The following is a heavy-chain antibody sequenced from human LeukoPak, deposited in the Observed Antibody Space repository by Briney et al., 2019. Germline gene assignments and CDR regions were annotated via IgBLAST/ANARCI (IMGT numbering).Heavy chain of an antibody. CDR3: ATEFGSRSAGTMPLVAFDI. V-gene: IGHV1-69-2*01. D-gene: IGHD6-19*01. CDR2: VDPEDGET. CDR1: GYTFTDYY. Sequence: ASVKVSCKVSGYTFTDYYMHWVQQAPGKGLEWMGLVDPEDGETIYAEKFQGRVTITADTSTDTAYMELSSLRSEDTAVYYCATEFGSRSAGTMPLVAFDIWGQGTMVTVSS. J-gene: IGHJ3*02.